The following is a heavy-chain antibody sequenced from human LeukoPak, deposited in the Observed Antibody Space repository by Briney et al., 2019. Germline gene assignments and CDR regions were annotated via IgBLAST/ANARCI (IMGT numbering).Heavy chain of an antibody. V-gene: IGHV4-34*01. CDR2: INHSGST. Sequence: SETLSLTCAVYGGSFSGYYWSWIRQPPGKGLEWIGEINHSGSTNYNPSLKSRVTISVDTSKNQFSLKLSSVTAADTAVYSCARSPEDCSSTSCSITAFDYWGQGTLVTVSS. J-gene: IGHJ4*02. D-gene: IGHD2-2*01. CDR1: GGSFSGYY. CDR3: ARSPEDCSSTSCSITAFDY.